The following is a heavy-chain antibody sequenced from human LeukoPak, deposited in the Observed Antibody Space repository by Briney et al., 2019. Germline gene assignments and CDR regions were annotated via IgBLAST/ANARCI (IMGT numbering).Heavy chain of an antibody. CDR3: ARGDYSGYGSFFDY. D-gene: IGHD5-12*01. CDR2: INHSGST. V-gene: IGHV4-34*01. CDR1: GGSFSGYY. Sequence: SETLSLTCAVYGGSFSGYYWSWIRQPPGKGLEWIGEINHSGSTNYNLSLKSRVTISVDTSKNQFSLKLSSVTAADTAVYYCARGDYSGYGSFFDYWGQGTLVTVSS. J-gene: IGHJ4*02.